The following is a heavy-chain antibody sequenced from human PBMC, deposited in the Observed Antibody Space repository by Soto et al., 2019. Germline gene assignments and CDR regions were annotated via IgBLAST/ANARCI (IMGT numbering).Heavy chain of an antibody. CDR1: GFTFSSYS. CDR2: IIASGITT. D-gene: IGHD3-10*01. CDR3: ERDLRGPLAGTSYFDL. Sequence: EVQLLESGGGLVQPGGSLRLSCAASGFTFSSYSMGWVRQAPGRGLEWVSAIIASGITTYSAASVKGRFSISRDNSKNPLYLQMTGVRAEDTATNYGERDLRGPLAGTSYFDLWGRGTLLTVSS. V-gene: IGHV3-23*01. J-gene: IGHJ2*01.